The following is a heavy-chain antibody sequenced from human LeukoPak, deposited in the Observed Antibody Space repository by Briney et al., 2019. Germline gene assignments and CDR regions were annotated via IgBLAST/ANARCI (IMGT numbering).Heavy chain of an antibody. CDR1: GFTFSGSA. CDR2: IRSKANSYAT. D-gene: IGHD2-2*01. J-gene: IGHJ6*03. V-gene: IGHV3-73*01. Sequence: GGSLRLSCAASGFTFSGSAMRWVRQASGKGLEWVGRIRSKANSYATAYAASVKGRFTISRDDSKNAAYLQMNSLKTEDTAVYYCTRLDPGRKPRYCSSTSCQQDYYYYMDVWGKGTTVTVSS. CDR3: TRLDPGRKPRYCSSTSCQQDYYYYMDV.